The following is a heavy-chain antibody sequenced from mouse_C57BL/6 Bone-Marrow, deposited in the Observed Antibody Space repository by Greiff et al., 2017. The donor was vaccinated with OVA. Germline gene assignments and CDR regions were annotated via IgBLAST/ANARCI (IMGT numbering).Heavy chain of an antibody. CDR1: GYSITSGYY. J-gene: IGHJ4*01. V-gene: IGHV3-6*01. Sequence: DVKLQESGPGLVKPSQSLSLTCSVTGYSITSGYYWHWIRQFPGNKLEWMGYISYDGSNNYNPSLKNRISIPRDTSKNQFFLKLNSVTTEDTATYYCSRDGAIYYGKDYYAMDYWGQGTSATVSS. CDR2: ISYDGSN. CDR3: SRDGAIYYGKDYYAMDY. D-gene: IGHD2-1*01.